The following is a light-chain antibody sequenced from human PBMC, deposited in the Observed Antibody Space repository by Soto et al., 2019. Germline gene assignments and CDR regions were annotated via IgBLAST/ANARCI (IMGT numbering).Light chain of an antibody. J-gene: IGKJ4*01. V-gene: IGKV1-39*01. Sequence: DIQMTQSPSSLSASVGGRVAISCRASHYISTYLNWYQQRPGKAPKLLIYAASSLQSGVPSRFSGSGSGTDFTLTISSLQPEDFETYYCQQNYSTPLTFGGGTKVDIK. CDR2: AAS. CDR3: QQNYSTPLT. CDR1: HYISTY.